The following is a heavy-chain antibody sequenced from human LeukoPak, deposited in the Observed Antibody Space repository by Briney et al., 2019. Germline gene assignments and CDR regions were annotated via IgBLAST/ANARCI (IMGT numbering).Heavy chain of an antibody. Sequence: PSETLSLTCTVSGGSISSYYWSWIRQPPGKGLEWIGYIYYSGSTNYNPSLKSRVTISVDTSYNQFSLKLSSVTAADTAVYYCARDGGGGYYYYWGQGTLVTVSS. CDR3: ARDGGGGYYYY. V-gene: IGHV4-59*01. CDR1: GGSISSYY. D-gene: IGHD3-22*01. J-gene: IGHJ4*02. CDR2: IYYSGST.